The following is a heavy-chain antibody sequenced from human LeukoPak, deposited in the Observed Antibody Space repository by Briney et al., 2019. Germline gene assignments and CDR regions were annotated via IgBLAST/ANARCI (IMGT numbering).Heavy chain of an antibody. CDR2: IYYSGST. D-gene: IGHD6-19*01. Sequence: SETLSLTCTVSGGSISSSSYYWGWIRQPPGKGLEWIGSIYYSGSTYYNPSLKCRVTISVDTSENQFSLKLSSVTAADTAVYYCARVRAEQWLEDDAFDIWGQGTMVTVSS. CDR1: GGSISSSSYY. V-gene: IGHV4-39*07. CDR3: ARVRAEQWLEDDAFDI. J-gene: IGHJ3*02.